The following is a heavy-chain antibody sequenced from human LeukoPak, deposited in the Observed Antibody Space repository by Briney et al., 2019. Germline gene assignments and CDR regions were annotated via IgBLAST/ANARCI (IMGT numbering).Heavy chain of an antibody. V-gene: IGHV1-18*01. CDR1: GYTFTSYG. Sequence: ASVKVSCKASGYTFTSYGISWVRQAPGQGLEWMGWISAHNGNTNYAQKLQGRVTMTTDTSTSTAYMELRSLRSDDTAVYYCARESGWYRREYYFDYWGQGTLVTVSS. CDR3: ARESGWYRREYYFDY. J-gene: IGHJ4*02. D-gene: IGHD6-19*01. CDR2: ISAHNGNT.